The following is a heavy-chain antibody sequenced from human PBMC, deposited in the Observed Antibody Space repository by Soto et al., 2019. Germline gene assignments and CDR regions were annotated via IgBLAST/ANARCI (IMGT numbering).Heavy chain of an antibody. D-gene: IGHD3-22*01. V-gene: IGHV1-2*04. CDR3: ARDRMNYDSSGYYYFDAFGI. CDR1: GYTFTGYY. CDR2: INPNSGGT. J-gene: IGHJ3*02. Sequence: QVQLVQSGAEVKKPGASVKVSCKASGYTFTGYYMHWVRQAPGQGLEWMGWINPNSGGTNYAQKFQGWVTMTRDTSISTAYMELSRLRSDDTAVYYCARDRMNYDSSGYYYFDAFGIWGQGTMVTVSS.